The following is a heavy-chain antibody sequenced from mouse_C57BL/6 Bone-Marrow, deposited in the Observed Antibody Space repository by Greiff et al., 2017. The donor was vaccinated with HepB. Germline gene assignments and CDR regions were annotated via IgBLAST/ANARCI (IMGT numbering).Heavy chain of an antibody. CDR3: ARSMRFLDWVFDY. Sequence: VQLQQSGAELVRPGTSVKVSCKASGYAFTNYLIEWVKQRPGQGLEWIGVINPGSGGTNYNEKFKGKATLTADTSSSTAYMQLSSLTSEDSAVYFCARSMRFLDWVFDYWGQGTTLTVSS. CDR2: INPGSGGT. D-gene: IGHD4-1*01. V-gene: IGHV1-54*01. CDR1: GYAFTNYL. J-gene: IGHJ2*01.